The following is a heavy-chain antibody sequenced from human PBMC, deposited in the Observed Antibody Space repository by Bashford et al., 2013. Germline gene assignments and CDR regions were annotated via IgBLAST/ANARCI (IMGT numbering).Heavy chain of an antibody. D-gene: IGHD2-2*02. V-gene: IGHV3-21*01. CDR2: ISSSSSYI. Sequence: VRQAPGKGLEWVSSISSSSSYIYYADSVKGRFTISRDNAKNSLYLQMNSLRAEDTAVYYCARDWPEYIPLSVKGVFDSWGQGILVTVSS. J-gene: IGHJ4*02. CDR3: ARDWPEYIPLSVKGVFDS.